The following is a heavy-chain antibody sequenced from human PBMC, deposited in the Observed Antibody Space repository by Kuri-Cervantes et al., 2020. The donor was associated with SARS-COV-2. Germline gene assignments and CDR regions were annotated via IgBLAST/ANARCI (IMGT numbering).Heavy chain of an antibody. Sequence: SVKVSCKASGGTFSSYAISWVRQAPGQGLEWMGGIIPIFGTANYAQKFQGRVTITADESTSTAYMELSSLGSEDTAVYYCARWEGYCSSTSCYPRRRVGFDYWGQGTLVTVSS. CDR3: ARWEGYCSSTSCYPRRRVGFDY. V-gene: IGHV1-69*13. J-gene: IGHJ4*02. CDR1: GGTFSSYA. D-gene: IGHD2-2*01. CDR2: IIPIFGTA.